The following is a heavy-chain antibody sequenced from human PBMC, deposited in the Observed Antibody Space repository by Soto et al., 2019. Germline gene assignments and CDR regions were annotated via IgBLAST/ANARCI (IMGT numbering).Heavy chain of an antibody. D-gene: IGHD5-12*01. J-gene: IGHJ4*02. CDR1: GGSFSGYY. CDR2: INHSGST. Sequence: QVQLQQWGAGLLKPSETLSLTCAVYGGSFSGYYWSWIRQPPGKGLEWIGEINHSGSTNYNPSLKSRVTISVDTSKNQFSLKLSSVTAADTAVYYGARLRRSISRGYAVDYWGQGTLVTVSS. CDR3: ARLRRSISRGYAVDY. V-gene: IGHV4-34*01.